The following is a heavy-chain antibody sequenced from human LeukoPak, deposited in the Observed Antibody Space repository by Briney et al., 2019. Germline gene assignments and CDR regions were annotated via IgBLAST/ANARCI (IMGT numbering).Heavy chain of an antibody. V-gene: IGHV4-4*07. Sequence: PSETLSLTCTVSGGSISSYYWSWIRQPAGKGLEWIGRIYTSGSTNYNPSLKSRVTMSVDTSKNQFSLKLSSVTAADTAVYHCAHYYDSRGVGAFDIWGQGTMVTVSS. CDR3: AHYYDSRGVGAFDI. J-gene: IGHJ3*02. D-gene: IGHD3-22*01. CDR2: IYTSGST. CDR1: GGSISSYY.